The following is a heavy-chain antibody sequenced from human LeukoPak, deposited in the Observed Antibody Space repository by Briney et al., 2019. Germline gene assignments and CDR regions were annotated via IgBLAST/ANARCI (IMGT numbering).Heavy chain of an antibody. CDR2: IWYDGSNK. V-gene: IGHV3-33*06. D-gene: IGHD2-21*02. Sequence: PGRSLRLSCAASGFTFSSYGMHWVRQAPGKGLEWVAVIWYDGSNKYYRDSVKGRFTISRDNSKNTLYLEMSSLRAEDTAVYYCAKDEHPYRNDCCIDYWGQGSLVTVSS. J-gene: IGHJ4*02. CDR3: AKDEHPYRNDCCIDY. CDR1: GFTFSSYG.